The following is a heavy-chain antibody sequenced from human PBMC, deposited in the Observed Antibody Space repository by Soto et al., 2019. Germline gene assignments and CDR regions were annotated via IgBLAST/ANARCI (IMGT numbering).Heavy chain of an antibody. CDR3: ARGTHYYDSSGYYPHFDY. D-gene: IGHD3-22*01. CDR2: ISYDGSNK. V-gene: IGHV3-30-3*01. CDR1: GFTFSSYA. J-gene: IGHJ4*02. Sequence: QVQLVASGGGVVQPGRSLRLSCAASGFTFSSYAMHWVRQAPGKGLEWVAVISYDGSNKYYADSVKGRFTISRDNSKNTLYLQMNSLRAEDTAVYYCARGTHYYDSSGYYPHFDYWGQGTLVTVSS.